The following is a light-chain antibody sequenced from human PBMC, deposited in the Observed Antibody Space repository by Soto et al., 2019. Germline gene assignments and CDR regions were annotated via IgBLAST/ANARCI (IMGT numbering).Light chain of an antibody. Sequence: EIVLTQSPATLSLSPVERATLSCMASQTMTRAYLAWYQQKPGQAPRLLIYAASYRATGIPDKFSGSGSGTDFSLTISRLEPEDSAVYYCHQYHSPPQTFGQGTKVDIK. CDR2: AAS. J-gene: IGKJ2*01. CDR1: QTMTRAY. V-gene: IGKV3-20*01. CDR3: HQYHSPPQT.